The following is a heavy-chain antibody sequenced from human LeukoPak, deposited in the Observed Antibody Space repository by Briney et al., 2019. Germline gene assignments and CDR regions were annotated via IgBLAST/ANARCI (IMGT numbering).Heavy chain of an antibody. Sequence: GGSLRLSCAASGFTFSNYVLNWVRQPPGKGLEWVSGISDGGSGTYYADSVKGRFTISRDNSKNTLYLQMNSLRAEDTAVYYCAKAGTYYYDSSGYYSGYYFDYWGQGTLVTVSS. V-gene: IGHV3-23*01. D-gene: IGHD3-22*01. CDR3: AKAGTYYYDSSGYYSGYYFDY. CDR2: ISDGGSGT. J-gene: IGHJ4*02. CDR1: GFTFSNYV.